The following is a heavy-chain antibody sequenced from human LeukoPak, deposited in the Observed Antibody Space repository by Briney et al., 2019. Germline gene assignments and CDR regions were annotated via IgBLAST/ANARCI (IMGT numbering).Heavy chain of an antibody. CDR1: GYTFTSYA. CDR3: ARRDSYGPDYYYMDV. D-gene: IGHD5-18*01. CDR2: INTNTGNP. Sequence: ASVKVSCKASGYTFTSYAMNWVRQAPGQGLEWMGWINTNTGNPTYAQGFTGRFVFSLDTPVSTAYLQISSLKAEDTAVYYCARRDSYGPDYYYMDVWGKGTTVTVSS. J-gene: IGHJ6*03. V-gene: IGHV7-4-1*02.